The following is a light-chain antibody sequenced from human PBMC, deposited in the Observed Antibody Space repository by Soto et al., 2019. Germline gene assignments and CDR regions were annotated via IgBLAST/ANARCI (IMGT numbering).Light chain of an antibody. CDR1: QSISSW. V-gene: IGKV1-5*01. Sequence: IHMTPSPSTLSASLRHRFTITGRASQSISSWLAWYQQKPGKAPKLLIYDASSLESGVPSRFSGSGSGTEFTLTISSLQPDDFATYYCQQYNSYSGTFGQGTKVDIK. J-gene: IGKJ1*01. CDR2: DAS. CDR3: QQYNSYSGT.